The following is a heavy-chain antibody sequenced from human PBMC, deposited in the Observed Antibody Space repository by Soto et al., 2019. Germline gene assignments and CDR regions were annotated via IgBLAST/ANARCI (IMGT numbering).Heavy chain of an antibody. CDR3: ARDHTRSDCSGGSCYYYYYMDV. CDR2: ISAYNGNT. V-gene: IGHV1-18*01. Sequence: GASVKASCKASGYTFTCYGISWVRQAPGQGLEWMGWISAYNGNTNYAQKLQGRVTMTTDTSTSTAYMELRSLRSDDTAVYYCARDHTRSDCSGGSCYYYYYMDVWGKGTTVTVSS. D-gene: IGHD2-15*01. J-gene: IGHJ6*03. CDR1: GYTFTCYG.